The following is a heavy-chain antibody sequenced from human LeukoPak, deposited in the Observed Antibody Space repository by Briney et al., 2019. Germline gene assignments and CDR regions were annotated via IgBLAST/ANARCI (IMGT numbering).Heavy chain of an antibody. CDR2: IRYDGSNK. V-gene: IGHV3-30*02. J-gene: IGHJ4*02. Sequence: GGSLRLSCAASGFTFSSYGMHWVRQAPGKGLEWVAFIRYDGSNKYYADSVKGRFTISRDNSKNTVYLQMNNLKTEDTAVYYCASVLDYWVQGILVTVSS. CDR3: ASVLDY. CDR1: GFTFSSYG.